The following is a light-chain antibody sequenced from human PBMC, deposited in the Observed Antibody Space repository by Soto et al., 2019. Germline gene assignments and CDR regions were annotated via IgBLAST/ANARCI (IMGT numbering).Light chain of an antibody. CDR2: DAS. J-gene: IGKJ1*01. CDR1: QTTSIY. V-gene: IGKV1-39*01. Sequence: DIQLTQSPSSLSASLGDRVTITCRASQTTSIYLNWYQQQPGKVPRLLIYDASNLQSGVPSRFSGSGSGTDFTLTISSLQPEDFATYYCQQSYGAPPTFGQGTKVESK. CDR3: QQSYGAPPT.